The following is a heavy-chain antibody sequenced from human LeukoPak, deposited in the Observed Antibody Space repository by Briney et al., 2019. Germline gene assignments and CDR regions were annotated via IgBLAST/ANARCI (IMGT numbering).Heavy chain of an antibody. J-gene: IGHJ4*02. Sequence: GGSLRLSCAASGFTFDDYGMNWVRQAPGKALEWVSGINWNGDSTGYEDSVKGRFTISRDNAKKSLYLQMNSLRAEDTSLYYCARARGHDSSGSHFDYWGQGTLVTVSS. V-gene: IGHV3-20*04. CDR1: GFTFDDYG. CDR3: ARARGHDSSGSHFDY. CDR2: INWNGDST. D-gene: IGHD3-22*01.